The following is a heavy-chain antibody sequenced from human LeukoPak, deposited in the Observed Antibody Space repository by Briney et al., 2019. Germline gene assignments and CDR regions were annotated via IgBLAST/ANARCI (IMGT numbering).Heavy chain of an antibody. Sequence: PGGSLRPSCAASGFTFSSYSMNWVRQAPGKGLEWVANIKQDGSEKYYVDSVKGRFIISRDNAKNSLYLQMNSLRAEDTAVYYCARAKWELRVLLGYWGQGALVTVSS. J-gene: IGHJ4*02. D-gene: IGHD1-26*01. CDR1: GFTFSSYS. V-gene: IGHV3-7*01. CDR3: ARAKWELRVLLGY. CDR2: IKQDGSEK.